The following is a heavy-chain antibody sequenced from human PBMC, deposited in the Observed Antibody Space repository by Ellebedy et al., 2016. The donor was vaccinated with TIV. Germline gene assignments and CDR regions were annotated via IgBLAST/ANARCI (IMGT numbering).Heavy chain of an antibody. J-gene: IGHJ4*02. CDR3: ARTDSGSYYGVDYVY. Sequence: PGGSLRLSCAASAFTFDDHGMSWVRQAPGRGLEWVSGVNWNGGSTGYADSVKGRFTISRDNAKNSRYLEMNSLRAEDTALYYCARTDSGSYYGVDYVYWGQGTLVTVSS. CDR1: AFTFDDHG. V-gene: IGHV3-20*04. CDR2: VNWNGGST. D-gene: IGHD1-26*01.